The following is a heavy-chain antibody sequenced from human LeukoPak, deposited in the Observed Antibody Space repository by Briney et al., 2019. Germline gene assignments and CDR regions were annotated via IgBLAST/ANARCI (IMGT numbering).Heavy chain of an antibody. CDR1: GFTFSDYT. CDR3: VRHRTASDY. J-gene: IGHJ4*02. D-gene: IGHD1-1*01. CDR2: ITPRGDYI. Sequence: GGSLKLSCAASGFTFSDYTMSWVRQAPGKGLEWVSSITPRGDYIYYADSLKGRFTISRDNAKNSLYLQMSSLRAEDTAVYYCVRHRTASDYWGQGALVTVSS. V-gene: IGHV3-21*01.